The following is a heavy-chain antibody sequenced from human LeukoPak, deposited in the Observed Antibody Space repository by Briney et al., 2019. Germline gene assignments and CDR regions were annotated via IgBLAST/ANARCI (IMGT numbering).Heavy chain of an antibody. D-gene: IGHD4-11*01. J-gene: IGHJ3*02. Sequence: SETLSLICAVSGGSISSGGYSWSWIRQPPGKGLEWIGYIYHSGSTYYNPSLKSRVTISVDRSKNQFSLKLSSVTAADTAVYYCARARDYRAFDIWGQGTMVTVSS. V-gene: IGHV4-30-2*01. CDR1: GGSISSGGYS. CDR2: IYHSGST. CDR3: ARARDYRAFDI.